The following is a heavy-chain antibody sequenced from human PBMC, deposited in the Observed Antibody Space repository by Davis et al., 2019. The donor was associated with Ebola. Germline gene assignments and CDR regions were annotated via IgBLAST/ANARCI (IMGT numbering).Heavy chain of an antibody. Sequence: AASVTVSCKASRYTFTSYDINWVRQATGQGFEWMGWMNPNSGNTAYAQKVQGRVNMTRDTSTSTAYMELSGLRSEDTAVYYCARASWAAVGTRWFDPWGQGTLVTVSS. CDR1: RYTFTSYD. V-gene: IGHV1-8*01. J-gene: IGHJ5*02. D-gene: IGHD6-13*01. CDR3: ARASWAAVGTRWFDP. CDR2: MNPNSGNT.